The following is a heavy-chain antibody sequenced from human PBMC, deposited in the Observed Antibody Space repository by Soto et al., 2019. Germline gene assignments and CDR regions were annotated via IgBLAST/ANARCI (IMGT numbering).Heavy chain of an antibody. CDR1: GGTFSSYA. J-gene: IGHJ2*01. V-gene: IGHV1-69*12. Sequence: QVQLVQSGAEVKKPGSSVKVSCKASGGTFSSYAISWVRQAPGQGLEWMGGIIPIFGTANYAQKFQGRVTITADESTSTAYRELSSLRSEDTAVYYCARALDYGGNPRYFDLWGRGTLVTVSS. D-gene: IGHD4-17*01. CDR2: IIPIFGTA. CDR3: ARALDYGGNPRYFDL.